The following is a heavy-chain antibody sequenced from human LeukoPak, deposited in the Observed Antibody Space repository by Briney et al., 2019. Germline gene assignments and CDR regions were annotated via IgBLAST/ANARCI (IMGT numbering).Heavy chain of an antibody. CDR3: ARAGYYFDY. J-gene: IGHJ4*02. CDR1: GGSISSSSYY. V-gene: IGHV4-39*01. CDR2: IYYSGST. Sequence: PSETLSLTCTVSGGSISSSSYYWGWIRQPPGKGLEWIGSIYYSGSTYYNPSLKSRVTISVDTSKNQFSLKLSSVTAADTAVYYCARAGYYFDYWGQGTLVTVSP.